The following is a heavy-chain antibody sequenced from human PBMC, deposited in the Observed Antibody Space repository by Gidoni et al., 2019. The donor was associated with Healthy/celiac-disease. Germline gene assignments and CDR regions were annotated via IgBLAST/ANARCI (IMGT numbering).Heavy chain of an antibody. CDR3: AHRRNSGWPGDPLHPHFHNWFDP. CDR2: ISWNDDK. D-gene: IGHD6-19*01. V-gene: IGHV2-5*01. Sequence: QITLKESGPTLVTPTQTLTLTCTFSGFSLSTSGVGAGWHRQPPGKALEWLALISWNDDKRYSPSLNSRLTITKDTSKNQVVLTMTNMDPVYTATYFCAHRRNSGWPGDPLHPHFHNWFDPWGQGTLVTVSS. CDR1: GFSLSTSGVG. J-gene: IGHJ5*02.